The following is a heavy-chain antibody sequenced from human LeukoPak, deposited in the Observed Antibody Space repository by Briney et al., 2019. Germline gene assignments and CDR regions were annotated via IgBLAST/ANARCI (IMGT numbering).Heavy chain of an antibody. CDR1: GGSISSYY. CDR3: ARLDYDILTRYPFYYGMDV. Sequence: SETLSLTCTVSGGSISSYYWSWIRQPPGKGLEWIGYIYYSGSTNYNPSLKSRVTISVDTSKNQFSLKLSSVTAADTAVYYCARLDYDILTRYPFYYGMDVWGQGTTVTVSS. J-gene: IGHJ6*02. D-gene: IGHD3-9*01. CDR2: IYYSGST. V-gene: IGHV4-59*01.